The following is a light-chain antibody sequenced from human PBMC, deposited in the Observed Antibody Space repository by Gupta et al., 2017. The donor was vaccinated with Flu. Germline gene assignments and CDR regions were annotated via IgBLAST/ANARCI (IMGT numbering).Light chain of an antibody. Sequence: PSFLSASVGDRVTITCRDSQGISSYLAWYQQKPGKAPKLLIYAASTLQGGVPSRFSGSGSGTEFTLTINSLQPGDSATYYCQQLISYPLTFGGGTKVEVK. CDR1: QGISSY. CDR3: QQLISYPLT. CDR2: AAS. V-gene: IGKV1-9*01. J-gene: IGKJ4*01.